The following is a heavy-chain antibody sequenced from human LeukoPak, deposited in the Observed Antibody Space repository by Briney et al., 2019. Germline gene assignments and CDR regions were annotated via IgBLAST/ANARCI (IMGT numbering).Heavy chain of an antibody. CDR1: GYSISSGYY. J-gene: IGHJ5*02. V-gene: IGHV4-38-2*02. CDR3: ARGVGTWFDP. Sequence: SETLSLTCTVSGYSISSGYYWGWIRQPPGKGLEWIGSIYHSGSTYYNPSLKSRVTISVDTSKNQFSLKLSSVTAADTAVYYCARGVGTWFDPWGQGTLVTVSS. CDR2: IYHSGST. D-gene: IGHD1-1*01.